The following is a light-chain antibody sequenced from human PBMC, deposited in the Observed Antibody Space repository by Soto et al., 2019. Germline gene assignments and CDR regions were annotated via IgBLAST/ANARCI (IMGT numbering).Light chain of an antibody. Sequence: EIVLTQSPGSLSLSPGQRATLSCRASQSVGTTFFAWYQKKPGQAPRLLIYGASKRATGIPDRFSGSRSGTDFTLIISRLEPEDFAVYYCQQYMSSVTFGQGTKVEIK. CDR1: QSVGTTF. V-gene: IGKV3-20*01. CDR2: GAS. CDR3: QQYMSSVT. J-gene: IGKJ1*01.